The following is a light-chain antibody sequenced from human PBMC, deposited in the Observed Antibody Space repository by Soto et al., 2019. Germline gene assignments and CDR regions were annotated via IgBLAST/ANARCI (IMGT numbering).Light chain of an antibody. CDR2: GAS. CDR1: QSVSSK. J-gene: IGKJ1*01. V-gene: IGKV3-15*01. Sequence: EIVLTQSPGTLSVSPGERATLSCRASQSVSSKLAWYQQKPGQAPRLLFYGASTGATVIPARFSGSGSETEFTLSISSLQSEDFAVYYCQQYNNWPGTFGQGTKVEIK. CDR3: QQYNNWPGT.